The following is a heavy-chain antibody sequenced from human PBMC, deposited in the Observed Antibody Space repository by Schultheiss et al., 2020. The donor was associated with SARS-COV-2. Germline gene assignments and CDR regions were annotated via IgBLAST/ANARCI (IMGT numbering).Heavy chain of an antibody. D-gene: IGHD2-15*01. CDR2: IYYSGST. CDR1: TFSSYA. J-gene: IGHJ4*02. Sequence: TFSSYAMSWIRQPPGKGLEWIGSIYYSGSTYYNPSLKSRVTISVDTSKNQFSLKLSSVTAADTAVYYCARLGAYCSGGSCLYYFDYWGQGTLVTVSS. V-gene: IGHV4-39*01. CDR3: ARLGAYCSGGSCLYYFDY.